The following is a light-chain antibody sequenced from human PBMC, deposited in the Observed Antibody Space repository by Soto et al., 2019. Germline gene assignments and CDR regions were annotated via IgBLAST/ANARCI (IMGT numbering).Light chain of an antibody. V-gene: IGKV3-11*01. CDR3: QQRSDWPPVLT. CDR1: QSVSSY. J-gene: IGKJ4*01. CDR2: EAS. Sequence: EIVLTQSPATLSLSPGERATLSCRASQSVSSYLAWYQQKPGQAPRLLMYEASNRATGIPARFSGGGSGTDFTLTISSLEPEDFAVYYCQQRSDWPPVLTFGGGTKVEIK.